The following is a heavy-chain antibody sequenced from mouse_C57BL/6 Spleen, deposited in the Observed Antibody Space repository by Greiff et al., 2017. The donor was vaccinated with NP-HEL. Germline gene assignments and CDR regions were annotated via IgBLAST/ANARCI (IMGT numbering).Heavy chain of an antibody. J-gene: IGHJ2*01. D-gene: IGHD1-1*01. CDR2: IDPANGNT. CDR3: ASLSITTVVATDFDY. Sequence: EVQLQQSVAELVRPGASVKLSCTASGFNIKNTYMHWVKQRPEQGLEWIGRIDPANGNTKYAPKFQGKATITADTSSNTAYLQLSSLTSEDTAIYYCASLSITTVVATDFDYWGQGTTLTVSS. V-gene: IGHV14-3*01. CDR1: GFNIKNTY.